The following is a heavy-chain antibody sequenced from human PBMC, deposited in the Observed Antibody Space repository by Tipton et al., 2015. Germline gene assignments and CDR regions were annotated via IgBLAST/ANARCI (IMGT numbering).Heavy chain of an antibody. D-gene: IGHD1-26*01. Sequence: TLSLTCSVSGGSISGQHWYWFRQPAGKGLEWLGGVSTSGSANYNSSLMSRVTTSVDTSKNQFFLRLTSVTAADTAVYYCARGMFSGSNIRSRVYFQHWGQGTPVTVSS. CDR3: ARGMFSGSNIRSRVYFQH. CDR2: VSTSGSA. J-gene: IGHJ1*01. V-gene: IGHV4-4*07. CDR1: GGSISGQH.